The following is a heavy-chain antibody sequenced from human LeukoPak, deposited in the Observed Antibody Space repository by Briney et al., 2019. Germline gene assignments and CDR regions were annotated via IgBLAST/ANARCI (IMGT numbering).Heavy chain of an antibody. V-gene: IGHV3-21*01. CDR1: GFTFSSYS. J-gene: IGHJ3*02. D-gene: IGHD3-3*01. CDR3: ARDRAIILFGAFDI. CDR2: ISSSSSYI. Sequence: GGSLGLSCAASGFTFSSYSMNWVRQAPGKGLEWVSSISSSSSYIYYADSVKGRFTISRDNAKNSLYLQMNSLRAEDTAVYYCARDRAIILFGAFDIWGPGTMVTVPS.